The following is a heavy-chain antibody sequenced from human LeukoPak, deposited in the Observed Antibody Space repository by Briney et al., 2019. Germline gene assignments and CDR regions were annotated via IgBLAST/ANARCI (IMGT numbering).Heavy chain of an antibody. CDR3: ARDYCSSTSCLFDY. Sequence: ASVKVSCKASGYTFTGYHMHWGRLAPGQGLEWMGRITPNSGDTNYAQKFQGRVTMTRDTSISTAYMELSRLRSADTAVYYCARDYCSSTSCLFDYWGQGTLVTVSS. CDR1: GYTFTGYH. CDR2: ITPNSGDT. D-gene: IGHD2-2*01. J-gene: IGHJ4*02. V-gene: IGHV1-2*06.